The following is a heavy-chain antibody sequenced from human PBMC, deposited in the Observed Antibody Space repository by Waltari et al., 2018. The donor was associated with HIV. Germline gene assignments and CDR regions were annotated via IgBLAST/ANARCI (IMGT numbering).Heavy chain of an antibody. CDR3: ARDAAPNSHTPSSSDV. CDR1: GFTFTQYG. J-gene: IGHJ4*02. CDR2: IRYDGSNK. V-gene: IGHV3-33*01. Sequence: QVQLVESGGGVVQPGTSLRLSCAASGFTFTQYGVPWVRQAPGKGLEWVTLIRYDGSNKYYADSVKGRFTISRDNSKNTLYLQMNSLRAEDTAVYYCARDAAPNSHTPSSSDVWGQGTLVTVSS. D-gene: IGHD6-13*01.